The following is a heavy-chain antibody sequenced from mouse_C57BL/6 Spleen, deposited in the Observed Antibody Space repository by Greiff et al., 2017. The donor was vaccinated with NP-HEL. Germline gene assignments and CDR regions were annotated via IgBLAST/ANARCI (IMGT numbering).Heavy chain of an antibody. D-gene: IGHD1-1*01. CDR2: IDPANGNT. CDR1: GFNIKNTY. V-gene: IGHV14-3*01. Sequence: VQLQQSVAELVRPGASVKLSCTASGFNIKNTYMHWVKQRPEQGLEWIGRIDPANGNTKYAPKFQGKATITADTSSNTAYLQLSSLTSEDTAIYYGARSVITTVVATDAIDYWGQGTSVTVSS. CDR3: ARSVITTVVATDAIDY. J-gene: IGHJ4*01.